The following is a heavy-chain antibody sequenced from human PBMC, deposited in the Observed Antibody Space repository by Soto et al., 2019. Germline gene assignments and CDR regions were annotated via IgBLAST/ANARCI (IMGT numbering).Heavy chain of an antibody. Sequence: GGSLRLSCAASGFTFSSYDMHWVRQATGKGLEWVSAIGTAGDTYYPGSVKGRFTISRENAKNSLYLQMNSLRAGDTAVYYCARSRGGVYYYYYYMDVWGKGTTVTVSS. D-gene: IGHD3-16*01. CDR3: ARSRGGVYYYYYYMDV. V-gene: IGHV3-13*01. J-gene: IGHJ6*03. CDR2: IGTAGDT. CDR1: GFTFSSYD.